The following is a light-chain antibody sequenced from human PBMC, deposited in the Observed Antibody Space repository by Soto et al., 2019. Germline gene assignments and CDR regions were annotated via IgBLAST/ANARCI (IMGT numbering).Light chain of an antibody. J-gene: IGLJ2*01. V-gene: IGLV2-8*01. CDR1: SSDVGAYIY. CDR2: EVN. CDR3: ISYAGNHNLV. Sequence: QSALTQPPSASGSPGQSVTISCTGTSSDVGAYIYVSWYQQHPGTAPKLIIYEVNKRPSGVPDRFFGSRSGNTASLTVSGLQPEDAADYYCISYAGNHNLVFGGGTKLTVL.